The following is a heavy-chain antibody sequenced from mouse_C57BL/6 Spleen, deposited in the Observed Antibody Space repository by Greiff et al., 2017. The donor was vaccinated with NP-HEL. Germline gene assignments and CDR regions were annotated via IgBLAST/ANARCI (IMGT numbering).Heavy chain of an antibody. CDR1: GFNIKDYY. V-gene: IGHV14-1*01. Sequence: EVQLQQSGAELVRPGASVKLSCTASGFNIKDYYMHWVKQRPEQGLEWIGRIDPEDGDTDYAPKFQGKATMTADTSSNTASLQLSSLTSEDTAVYYCTSSAYYSNYGYFDVWGTGTTVTVSA. J-gene: IGHJ1*03. CDR2: IDPEDGDT. D-gene: IGHD2-5*01. CDR3: TSSAYYSNYGYFDV.